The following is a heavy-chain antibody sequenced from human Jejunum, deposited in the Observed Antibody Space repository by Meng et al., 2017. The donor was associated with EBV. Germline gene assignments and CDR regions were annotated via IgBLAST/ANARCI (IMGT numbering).Heavy chain of an antibody. CDR3: AGGKYVAWEVLYA. J-gene: IGHJ5*02. V-gene: IGHV4-34*01. CDR2: INHSGRT. CDR1: GGSFGNFY. D-gene: IGHD1-26*01. Sequence: QVQQQQWGAGLLXXXXXLXLTCGVYGGSFGNFYWSWIRQPPGKGLEWIGEINHSGRTNYDPSLKSRVSISLDTSKNQFSLKLNSVTAADTAVYYCAGGKYVAWEVLYAWGQGTLVTVSS.